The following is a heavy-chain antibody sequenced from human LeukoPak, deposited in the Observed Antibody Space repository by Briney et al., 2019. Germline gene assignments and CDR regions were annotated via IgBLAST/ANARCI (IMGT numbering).Heavy chain of an antibody. CDR3: ARCSGTTDFDY. CDR2: IYYSGST. V-gene: IGHV4-39*01. J-gene: IGHJ4*02. Sequence: SETLSLTCTVSGGSISSSSYYWGWIRQPPGKGLEWIGSIYYSGSTYYNPSLKSRVTISVDTSKNQFSLKLSSVTAADTAVYYCARCSGTTDFDYWGQGTLVTVSS. CDR1: GGSISSSSYY. D-gene: IGHD1-14*01.